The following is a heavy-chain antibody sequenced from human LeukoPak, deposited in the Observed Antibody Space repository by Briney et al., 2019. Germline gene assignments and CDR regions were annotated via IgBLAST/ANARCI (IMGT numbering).Heavy chain of an antibody. CDR1: GGSFSGYY. Sequence: PSETLSLTCAVYGGSFSGYYWSWIRQPPGKGLEWIGEINHSGSTNYNPSLKSRVTISVDTSKNQFSLKPSSVTAADTAVYYCARASDSSGSPYPSVYYYYYGMDVWGQGTTVTVSS. CDR2: INHSGST. V-gene: IGHV4-34*01. J-gene: IGHJ6*02. CDR3: ARASDSSGSPYPSVYYYYYGMDV. D-gene: IGHD6-19*01.